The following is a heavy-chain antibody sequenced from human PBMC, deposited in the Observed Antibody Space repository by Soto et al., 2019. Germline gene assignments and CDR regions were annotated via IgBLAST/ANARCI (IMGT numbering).Heavy chain of an antibody. CDR1: GFTFSDHY. CDR2: IRRKVNSYTT. V-gene: IGHV3-72*01. CDR3: TRDLVAGTPGGLNV. J-gene: IGHJ6*02. D-gene: IGHD6-19*01. Sequence: EVQLVESGGGLVQPGGSLRLSCAASGFTFSDHYMDWVRQAPGKGLEWVGRIRRKVNSYTTEYAAAGKGRFTISRDDSKNSLYLQMNSLKNEDTAVYYCTRDLVAGTPGGLNVWGQGTAVAVSS.